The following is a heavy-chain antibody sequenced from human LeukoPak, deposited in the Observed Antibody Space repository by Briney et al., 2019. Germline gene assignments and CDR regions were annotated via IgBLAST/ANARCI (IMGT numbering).Heavy chain of an antibody. CDR1: GFTFSSYV. CDR2: IWYDGSNK. Sequence: PGGSLRLSCAASGFTFSSYVMHWVRQAPGKGLEWVAVIWYDGSNKYYADSVKGRFTISRDNSKNTLYLQMNSLRAEDTAVYYCAKDLGRIVGAPGGYWGQGTLVTVSS. D-gene: IGHD1-26*01. V-gene: IGHV3-33*06. J-gene: IGHJ4*02. CDR3: AKDLGRIVGAPGGY.